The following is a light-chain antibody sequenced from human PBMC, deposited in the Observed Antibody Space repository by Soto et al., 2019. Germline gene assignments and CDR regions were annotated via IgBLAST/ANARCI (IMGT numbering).Light chain of an antibody. CDR3: QQYHNWPPIT. V-gene: IGKV3D-15*01. CDR2: GAS. Sequence: VMTQSPATLSVSPWERATLSCWASETVATNLAWYQQKLGQAPRLLIYGASTRATGIPARFSGSGSGTEFTLTISSLQSEDFAVYYCQQYHNWPPITFGQGTRLEIK. J-gene: IGKJ5*01. CDR1: ETVATN.